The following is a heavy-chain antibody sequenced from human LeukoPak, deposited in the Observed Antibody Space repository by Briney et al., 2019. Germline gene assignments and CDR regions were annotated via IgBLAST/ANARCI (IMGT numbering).Heavy chain of an antibody. D-gene: IGHD1-26*01. J-gene: IGHJ4*02. V-gene: IGHV3-23*01. CDR1: GFTFSSYG. CDR2: ISGSGGST. CDR3: AKLGSGSYPDY. Sequence: GGSLRLSCAASGFTFSSYGMSWVRQAPGKGLEWVSAISGSGGSTYYADSVKGRFTISRDNAKNSLYLQMNSLRAEDTALYYCAKLGSGSYPDYWGQGTLVTVSS.